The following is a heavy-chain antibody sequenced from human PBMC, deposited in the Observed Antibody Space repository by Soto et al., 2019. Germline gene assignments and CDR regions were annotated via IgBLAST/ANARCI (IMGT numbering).Heavy chain of an antibody. J-gene: IGHJ3*02. CDR2: ISSSSSYI. V-gene: IGHV3-21*02. CDR3: ARDVCSGGSCPDAFDI. D-gene: IGHD2-15*01. Sequence: EVQLVESGGGLVKPGGSLRLSCAASGFTFSSYSMNWVRQAPGKGLEWVSFISSSSSYIYYADSVKGRFTISRDNAKNSLYLQMNSLRAEDAAVYYCARDVCSGGSCPDAFDIWGQGTMVTVSS. CDR1: GFTFSSYS.